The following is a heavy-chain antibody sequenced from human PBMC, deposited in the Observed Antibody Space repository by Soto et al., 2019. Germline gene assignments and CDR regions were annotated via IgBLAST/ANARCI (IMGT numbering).Heavy chain of an antibody. D-gene: IGHD6-13*01. J-gene: IGHJ4*02. Sequence: EVQLLESGGGLVQPGGSLRLSCAASGFTFSSYAMSWVRQAPGKGLEWVSAISGSGGSTYYADSVKGRFTISRDNSKNTLYLQMNSLRAEDTAVYYCAKGKKDRGIAAAIFDYWGQGTPVTVSS. V-gene: IGHV3-23*01. CDR2: ISGSGGST. CDR3: AKGKKDRGIAAAIFDY. CDR1: GFTFSSYA.